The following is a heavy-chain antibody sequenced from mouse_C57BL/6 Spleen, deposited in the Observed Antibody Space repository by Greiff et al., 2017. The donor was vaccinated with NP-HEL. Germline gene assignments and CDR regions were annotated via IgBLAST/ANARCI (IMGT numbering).Heavy chain of an antibody. CDR2: ISDGGSYT. V-gene: IGHV5-4*01. J-gene: IGHJ2*01. Sequence: EVMLVESGGGLVKPGGSLKLSCAASGFTFSSYAMSWVRQTPEKRLEWVATISDGGSYTYYPDNVKGRFTISRDNAKNNLYLQMSHLKSEDTAMYYCARDLGLGFDYWGQGTTLTVSS. CDR1: GFTFSSYA. CDR3: ARDLGLGFDY. D-gene: IGHD4-1*01.